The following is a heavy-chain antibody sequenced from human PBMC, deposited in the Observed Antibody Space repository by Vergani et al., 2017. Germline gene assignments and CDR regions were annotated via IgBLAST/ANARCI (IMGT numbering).Heavy chain of an antibody. CDR2: IYYSGST. D-gene: IGHD2-2*01. J-gene: IGHJ5*02. CDR1: GGSFSGYY. V-gene: IGHV4-34*11. CDR3: ARGGKGIVVVPAARNWFDP. Sequence: QVQLQQWGAGLLKPSETLSLTCAVYGGSFSGYYWSWIRQPPGKGLEWIGYIYYSGSTNYNPSLKSRVTISVDTSKNQFSLKLSYVTAADTAVYYCARGGKGIVVVPAARNWFDPWGQGTLVTVSS.